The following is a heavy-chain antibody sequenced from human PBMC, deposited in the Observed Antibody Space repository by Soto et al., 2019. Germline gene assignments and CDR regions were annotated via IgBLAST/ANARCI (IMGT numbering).Heavy chain of an antibody. Sequence: SETLSLTCTVSGGSISSGGYYWSWIRQHPGKGLEWIGYIYYSGSTYYNPSLKSRVTISVDTSKNQFSLKLSSVTAADTAVYYCARAIRVQSRSQAFDYWGQGTLVPVSS. CDR3: ARAIRVQSRSQAFDY. V-gene: IGHV4-31*03. CDR1: GGSISSGGYY. CDR2: IYYSGST. D-gene: IGHD1-1*01. J-gene: IGHJ4*02.